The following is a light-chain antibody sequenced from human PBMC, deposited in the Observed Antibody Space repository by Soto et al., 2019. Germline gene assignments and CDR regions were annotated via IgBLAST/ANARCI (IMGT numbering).Light chain of an antibody. V-gene: IGKV3-20*01. J-gene: IGKJ1*01. CDR3: QQRGGSPPTWT. CDR1: QRISSNS. CDR2: DAS. Sequence: EIVLTQSPGTLPLSPGERATLSCRASQRISSNSLAWYQQKPGQAPRLLIYDASNRATGIPDRFSGSGSGTDFTLTISSLKPEDFAVYYCQQRGGSPPTWTFGQGTKVDIK.